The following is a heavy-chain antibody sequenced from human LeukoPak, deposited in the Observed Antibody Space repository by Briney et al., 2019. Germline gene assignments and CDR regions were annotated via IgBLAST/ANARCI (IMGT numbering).Heavy chain of an antibody. J-gene: IGHJ4*02. CDR1: GGSFSGYY. Sequence: PSETLSLTCAVYGGSFSGYYWSWIRQPPGKGLEWIGEINHSGSTNYNPSLKSRVTISVDTSKNQFSLKLSSVTAADTAVYYCARHLQQLVPYSDYWGQGTLVTVSS. D-gene: IGHD6-13*01. CDR3: ARHLQQLVPYSDY. V-gene: IGHV4-34*01. CDR2: INHSGST.